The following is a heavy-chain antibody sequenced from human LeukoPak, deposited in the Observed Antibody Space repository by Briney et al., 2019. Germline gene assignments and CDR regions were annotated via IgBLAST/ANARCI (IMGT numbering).Heavy chain of an antibody. J-gene: IGHJ4*02. Sequence: SETVSLTCTVSGGSISSYYWSWTRQPPGKGLEWIGYIYYSGSTNYNPSLKSRVTISVDTSKNQFSLRLSSVTAADTAVYYCARGGSYYDYWGQGTLVTVSS. CDR1: GGSISSYY. CDR2: IYYSGST. V-gene: IGHV4-59*01. D-gene: IGHD3-16*01. CDR3: ARGGSYYDY.